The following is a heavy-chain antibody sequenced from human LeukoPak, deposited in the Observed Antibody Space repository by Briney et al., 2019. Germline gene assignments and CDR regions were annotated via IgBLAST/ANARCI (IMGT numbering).Heavy chain of an antibody. CDR1: GFTFSSYA. CDR2: ITHTGGST. Sequence: GGSLRLSCAASGFTFSSYAMTWVRQAPGKGLEWVSAITHTGGSTYYAGSVRGRFTISRDNSNNTLYMQMNSLRAEDTAVYYCAKLIPAVYCSVTSCYGFDYWGQGSLVTVSS. J-gene: IGHJ4*02. CDR3: AKLIPAVYCSVTSCYGFDY. V-gene: IGHV3-23*01. D-gene: IGHD2-2*01.